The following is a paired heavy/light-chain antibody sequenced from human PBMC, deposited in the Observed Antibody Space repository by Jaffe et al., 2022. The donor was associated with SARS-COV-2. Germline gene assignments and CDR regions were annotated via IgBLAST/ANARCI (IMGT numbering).Heavy chain of an antibody. V-gene: IGHV3-23*04. Sequence: EVQLVESGGGLVQPGGSLRLSCAASGFTFSSYAMSWVRQAPGKGLEWVSAISGSGGSTYYADSVKGRFTISRDNSKNTLYLQMNSLRAEDTAVYYCAKVEGRRPGKYVVVVAATGSCFDYWGQGTLVTVSS. J-gene: IGHJ4*02. CDR3: AKVEGRRPGKYVVVVAATGSCFDY. CDR2: ISGSGGST. D-gene: IGHD2-15*01. CDR1: GFTFSSYA.
Light chain of an antibody. CDR2: DVS. V-gene: IGLV2-11*01. CDR1: SSDVGGYNY. Sequence: QSALTQPRSVSGSPGQSVTISCTGTSSDVGGYNYVSWYQQHPGKAPKLMIYDVSKRPSGVPDRFSGSKSGNTASLTISGLQAEDEADYYCCSYAGSYTRGWVFGGGTKLTVL. CDR3: CSYAGSYTRGWV. J-gene: IGLJ3*02.